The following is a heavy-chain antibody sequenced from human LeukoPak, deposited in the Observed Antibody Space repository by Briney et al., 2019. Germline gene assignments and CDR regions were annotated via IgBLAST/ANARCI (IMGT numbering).Heavy chain of an antibody. CDR1: GFKFDDYA. J-gene: IGHJ4*02. Sequence: GGSLRLSCAASGFKFDDYAMHWVRQAPGKGLEWVSGISYDSGSIAYVDSVKDRFTISRGNSKNVFYLHLHTVRAADTAFYYCVKGLDSSSMGLESWGQGTLVTVSS. V-gene: IGHV3-9*01. CDR2: ISYDSGSI. D-gene: IGHD6-6*01. CDR3: VKGLDSSSMGLES.